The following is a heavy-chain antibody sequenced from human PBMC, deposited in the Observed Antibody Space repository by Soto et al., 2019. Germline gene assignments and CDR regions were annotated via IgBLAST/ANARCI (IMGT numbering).Heavy chain of an antibody. D-gene: IGHD1-26*01. J-gene: IGHJ5*02. CDR1: GGSFSDYY. CDR2: IHLSGRV. V-gene: IGHV4-34*01. Sequence: QVQLQQWGSGLLKPSETLSLTCAIYGGSFSDYYWHWIRQSPGKGLEWIGEIHLSGRVNFTPSLKGRATLSMDPSKNQFSLTLTSVTAADAAVYFCARTPTRGASAWLDPWGRGNLVTVSS. CDR3: ARTPTRGASAWLDP.